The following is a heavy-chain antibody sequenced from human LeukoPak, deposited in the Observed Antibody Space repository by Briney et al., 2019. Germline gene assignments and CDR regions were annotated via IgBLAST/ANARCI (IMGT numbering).Heavy chain of an antibody. CDR2: IFYSGHS. Sequence: SETLSLPCLVSGAFLSRYYWSWVRQPLGKGLEGLGYIFYSGHSNYNPSLTSRISMSVDTSKAQFSLELTSVTAADTAVYYCARIDPLGFFDQWGPGTLVTVSA. D-gene: IGHD6-25*01. V-gene: IGHV4-59*12. CDR1: GAFLSRYY. J-gene: IGHJ4*02. CDR3: ARIDPLGFFDQ.